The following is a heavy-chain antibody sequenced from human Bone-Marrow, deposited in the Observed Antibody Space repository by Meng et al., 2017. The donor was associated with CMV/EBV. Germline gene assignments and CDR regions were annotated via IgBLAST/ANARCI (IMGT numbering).Heavy chain of an antibody. Sequence: SETLSLTCAVSGGPISTSNWWSWVRQPPGKGLEWIGEIHHSGSTNYNPSLKRRVAVSVAKSRQQFSLKLTSVTAADTAVYYCARGGWDGSNLGWFDSWGQGTLVTVSS. D-gene: IGHD3-10*01. CDR1: GGPISTSNW. V-gene: IGHV4-4*02. CDR2: IHHSGST. J-gene: IGHJ5*01. CDR3: ARGGWDGSNLGWFDS.